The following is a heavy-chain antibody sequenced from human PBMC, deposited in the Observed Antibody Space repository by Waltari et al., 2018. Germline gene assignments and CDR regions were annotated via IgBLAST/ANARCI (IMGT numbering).Heavy chain of an antibody. D-gene: IGHD5-18*01. Sequence: QVQLQQWGAGLLKPSETPSPTCAASGGSFGGYYGSCIRQPPGKGLEWIGEINHRGSTNYNPSLKSRVTISVDTSKNQFSLKVNSVTAADTAVYYCARGRTDTAMDHFDYWGQGTLVTVSS. J-gene: IGHJ4*02. CDR1: GGSFGGYY. CDR2: INHRGST. V-gene: IGHV4-34*02. CDR3: ARGRTDTAMDHFDY.